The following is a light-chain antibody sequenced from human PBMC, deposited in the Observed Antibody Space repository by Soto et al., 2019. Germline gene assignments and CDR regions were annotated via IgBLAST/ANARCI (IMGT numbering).Light chain of an antibody. V-gene: IGLV1-44*01. Sequence: QSVLTQPPSASGTPGQRITISCSGSSSNIGSNTVNWYRQLPGTAPKLLIYTNNQRPSGVPDRFSGSKSVTSASLAISGLQSDDEADYYCAAWDNSLNGVVFGGGTKLTVL. CDR2: TNN. CDR1: SSNIGSNT. J-gene: IGLJ2*01. CDR3: AAWDNSLNGVV.